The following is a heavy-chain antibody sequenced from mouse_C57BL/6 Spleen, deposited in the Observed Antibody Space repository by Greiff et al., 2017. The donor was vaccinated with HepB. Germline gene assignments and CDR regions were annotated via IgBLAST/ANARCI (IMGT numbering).Heavy chain of an antibody. CDR2: IDPENGDT. V-gene: IGHV14-4*01. CDR3: TTITTVVATGYFDV. J-gene: IGHJ1*03. D-gene: IGHD1-1*01. Sequence: EVQLQQSGAELVRPGASVKLSCTASGFNIKDDYMHWVKQRPEQGLEWIGWIDPENGDTEYASKFQGKATITADPSSNTAYLQLSSLTSEDPAVYYCTTITTVVATGYFDVWGTGTTVTVSS. CDR1: GFNIKDDY.